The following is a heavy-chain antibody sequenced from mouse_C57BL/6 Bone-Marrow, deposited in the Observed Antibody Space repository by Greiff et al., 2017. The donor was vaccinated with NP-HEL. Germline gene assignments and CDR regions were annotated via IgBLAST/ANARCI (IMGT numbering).Heavy chain of an antibody. CDR3: ARWGGQLRLPYAMDY. V-gene: IGHV1-82*01. D-gene: IGHD3-2*02. CDR1: GYAFSSSW. CDR2: IYPGDGDT. Sequence: QVQLKESGPELVKPGASVKISCKASGYAFSSSWMNWVKQRPGKGLEWIGRIYPGDGDTNYNGKFKGKATLTADKSSSTAYMQLSSLTSEDSAVYFCARWGGQLRLPYAMDYWGQGTSGTFSS. J-gene: IGHJ4*01.